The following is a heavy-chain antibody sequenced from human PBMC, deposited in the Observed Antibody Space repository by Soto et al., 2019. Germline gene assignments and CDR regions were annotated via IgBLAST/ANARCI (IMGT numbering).Heavy chain of an antibody. J-gene: IGHJ4*02. V-gene: IGHV3-30-3*01. D-gene: IGHD6-13*01. CDR3: ARDRIYSSSWYAY. Sequence: QVQLVESGGGVVQPGRSLRLSCAASGFTFSSYAMHWVRQAPGKGLEWVAVISYDGSNKYYADSVKGRFTISRDNSKNTLYLPMNSLRAEDTAVYYCARDRIYSSSWYAYWGQGTLFTVSS. CDR2: ISYDGSNK. CDR1: GFTFSSYA.